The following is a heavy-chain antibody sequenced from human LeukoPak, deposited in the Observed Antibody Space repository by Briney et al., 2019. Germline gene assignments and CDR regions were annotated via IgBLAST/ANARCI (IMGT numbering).Heavy chain of an antibody. CDR1: GGSIRSGGYY. CDR3: ARSSTVTTYSYYGMDV. V-gene: IGHV4-31*03. D-gene: IGHD4-11*01. CDR2: IYYSGST. Sequence: SETLSLTCTVSGGSIRSGGYYWSWIRQHPGKGLEWIGYIYYSGSTYYNPSLKSRVTISVDTSKNQFSLKLSSVTAADTAVYYCARSSTVTTYSYYGMDVWGQGTTVTVSS. J-gene: IGHJ6*02.